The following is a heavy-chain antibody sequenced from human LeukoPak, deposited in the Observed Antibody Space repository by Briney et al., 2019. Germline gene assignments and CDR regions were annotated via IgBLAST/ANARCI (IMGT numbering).Heavy chain of an antibody. Sequence: GGSLRLSCAASGFTFSSYAMSWVRQAPGKGLEWVSAISGSGGGTYYADSVKGRFTISRDNSKKILYLQMNSLRAEDTALYYCAKERDSSGYFDYWGQGTLVTVSS. V-gene: IGHV3-23*01. J-gene: IGHJ4*02. CDR3: AKERDSSGYFDY. CDR1: GFTFSSYA. CDR2: ISGSGGGT. D-gene: IGHD3-22*01.